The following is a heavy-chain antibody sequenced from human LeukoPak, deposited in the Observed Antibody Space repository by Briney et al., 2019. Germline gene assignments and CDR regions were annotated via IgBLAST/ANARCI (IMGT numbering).Heavy chain of an antibody. D-gene: IGHD6-13*01. CDR3: ARDGWQQLVQHIEY. CDR2: IGAYNGNT. Sequence: GASVKVSCKASGYTFTSYGISWVRQAPGQGLEWMGWIGAYNGNTNYAQKLQGRVTMTTDTSTSTAYMELRSLRSDDTAVYYCARDGWQQLVQHIEYWGQGTLVTVSS. V-gene: IGHV1-18*01. CDR1: GYTFTSYG. J-gene: IGHJ4*02.